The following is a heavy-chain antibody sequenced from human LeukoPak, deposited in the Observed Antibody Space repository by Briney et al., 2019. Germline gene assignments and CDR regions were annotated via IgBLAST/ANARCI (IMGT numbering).Heavy chain of an antibody. D-gene: IGHD5-24*01. CDR1: GFTFSAYD. Sequence: GGSLRLSCATSGFTFSAYDMNWVRPAPGKGLEWVSYISSSGSTIYYADSVKGRFTISRDNAKNSLYLQMNSLRAEDTAVYYCARNVRWLQSDYWGQGTLVTVSS. CDR3: ARNVRWLQSDY. V-gene: IGHV3-48*03. CDR2: ISSSGSTI. J-gene: IGHJ4*02.